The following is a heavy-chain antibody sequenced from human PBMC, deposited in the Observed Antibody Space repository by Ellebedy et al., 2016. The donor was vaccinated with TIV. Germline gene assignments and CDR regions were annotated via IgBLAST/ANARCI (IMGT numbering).Heavy chain of an antibody. CDR2: ISYDGSNK. V-gene: IGHV3-30*03. D-gene: IGHD4-23*01. CDR3: APGGGNGAFDY. Sequence: GGSLRLXCAASGFTFSSYGMHWVRQAPGKGLEWVAVISYDGSNKYYADSVKGRFTISRDNSKNTLYLQMNSLRAEDTAVYYCAPGGGNGAFDYWGQGTLVTVSS. CDR1: GFTFSSYG. J-gene: IGHJ4*02.